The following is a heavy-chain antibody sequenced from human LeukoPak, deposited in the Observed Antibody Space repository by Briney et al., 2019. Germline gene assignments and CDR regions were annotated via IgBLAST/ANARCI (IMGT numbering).Heavy chain of an antibody. J-gene: IGHJ4*02. CDR1: GGTFSSYA. CDR3: ARAPKYCSGGSCYAVYYFDY. V-gene: IGHV1-69*05. D-gene: IGHD2-15*01. Sequence: VASVKVSCKASGGTFSSYAISWVRQAPGQGLEWMGGIIPTFGTANYAQKFQGRVTITTDESTSTAYMELSSLRSEDTAVYYCARAPKYCSGGSCYAVYYFDYWGQGTLVTVSS. CDR2: IIPTFGTA.